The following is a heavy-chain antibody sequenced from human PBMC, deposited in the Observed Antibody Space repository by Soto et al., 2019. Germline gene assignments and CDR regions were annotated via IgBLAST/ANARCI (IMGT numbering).Heavy chain of an antibody. CDR3: ARDVLPLWFGELSLIY. J-gene: IGHJ4*02. CDR2: ISGRSGTI. V-gene: IGHV3-48*01. Sequence: PGGSLRLSCAASGFTFSSYAMSWVRQAPGKGLEWDSAISGRSGTIYYADSVKGRFTISRDNAKNSLYLQMNSLRAEDTAVYYCARDVLPLWFGELSLIYWGQGTLVTVSS. CDR1: GFTFSSYA. D-gene: IGHD3-10*01.